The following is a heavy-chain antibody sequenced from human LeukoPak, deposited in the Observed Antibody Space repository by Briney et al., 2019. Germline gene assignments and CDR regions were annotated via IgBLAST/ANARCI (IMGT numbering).Heavy chain of an antibody. V-gene: IGHV3-30*04. CDR2: ISYDGSNK. Sequence: GGSLRLSCAASGFTFSSYAMHWVPEAPGKGLKWVAVISYDGSNKYYADSVKGRFTISRDNSKNTLYLQMNSLRAEDTAVYYCARASFSSSWYYYYYYMDVWGKGTTVTVSS. J-gene: IGHJ6*03. D-gene: IGHD6-13*01. CDR1: GFTFSSYA. CDR3: ARASFSSSWYYYYYYMDV.